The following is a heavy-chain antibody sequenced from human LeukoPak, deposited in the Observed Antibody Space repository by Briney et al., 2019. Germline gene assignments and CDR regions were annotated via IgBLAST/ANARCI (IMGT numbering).Heavy chain of an antibody. V-gene: IGHV4-59*01. D-gene: IGHD5-24*01. CDR3: ARFDRDGCNLDY. J-gene: IGHJ4*02. Sequence: SETLSLTCTVFGGSISGYYWTWIRQPPGKGLEWIGYIYYTGSTNYNPSLKSRVTISVDTSKNQFSLNLSSVTAADTALYYCARFDRDGCNLDYWGQGTLVTVSS. CDR2: IYYTGST. CDR1: GGSISGYY.